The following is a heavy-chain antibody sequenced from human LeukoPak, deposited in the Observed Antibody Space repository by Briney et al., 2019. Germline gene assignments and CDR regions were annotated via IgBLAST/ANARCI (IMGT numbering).Heavy chain of an antibody. Sequence: PGGSLRLSCAASGFTFSSYGIHWVRQAPGKGLEWVSTISHDGSNKYYGDSVKGRFTISRDNSKNTLYVQMNSLRAEDTAVYFCAKDTPSPNSGFYHYWGQGTLVTVSS. J-gene: IGHJ4*02. CDR1: GFTFSSYG. V-gene: IGHV3-30*18. CDR3: AKDTPSPNSGFYHY. CDR2: ISHDGSNK. D-gene: IGHD1-26*01.